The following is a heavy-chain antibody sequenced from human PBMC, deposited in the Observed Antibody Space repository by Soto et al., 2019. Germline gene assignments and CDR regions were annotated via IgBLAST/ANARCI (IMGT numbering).Heavy chain of an antibody. CDR1: GGSISSSSYY. J-gene: IGHJ3*02. CDR2: IYYSGST. CDR3: ARGKTGGSFDI. V-gene: IGHV4-39*01. D-gene: IGHD7-27*01. Sequence: SETLSLTCTVSGGSISSSSYYWGWIRQPPGKGLEWIGSIYYSGSTYYNPSLKSRVTISVDTSKNQFSLKLSSVTVADTAVYYCARGKTGGSFDIWGQGTMVTVSS.